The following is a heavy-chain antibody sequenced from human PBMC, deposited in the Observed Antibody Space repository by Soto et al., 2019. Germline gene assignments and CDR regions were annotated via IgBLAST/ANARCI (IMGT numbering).Heavy chain of an antibody. CDR1: GFTFPNYA. CDR3: AKVKTWTYLDF. V-gene: IGHV3-23*01. J-gene: IGHJ4*02. D-gene: IGHD5-12*01. Sequence: EVQLLESGGDLVQPGGSLRLSCAASGFTFPNYAMTWVRQAPGRGLEWVSSISGSGETTYYADSVKGRFTISRDNSKNTLYLQMNSLRAEDTAVYYCAKVKTWTYLDFWGQGTLVTVSS. CDR2: ISGSGETT.